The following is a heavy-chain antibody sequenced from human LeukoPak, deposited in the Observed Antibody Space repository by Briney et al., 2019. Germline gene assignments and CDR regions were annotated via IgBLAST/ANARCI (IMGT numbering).Heavy chain of an antibody. V-gene: IGHV3-21*01. D-gene: IGHD6-13*01. Sequence: KPGGSLRLSCSASGFTFSSYSMNWVRQAPGKGLEWVSSISSNSSYIYYADSVKGRFTISRDNAKNSLYLQMNSLRAEDTAVYYCARVHSSSWLAYYYYYYMDVWGKGTTVTVSS. CDR2: ISSNSSYI. CDR1: GFTFSSYS. J-gene: IGHJ6*03. CDR3: ARVHSSSWLAYYYYYYMDV.